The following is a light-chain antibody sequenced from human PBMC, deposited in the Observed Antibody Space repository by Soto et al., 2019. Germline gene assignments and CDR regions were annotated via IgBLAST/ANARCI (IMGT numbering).Light chain of an antibody. CDR1: SRDVGGYNY. CDR3: SSYAGSNNLGV. Sequence: QSALTQPPSASGSPGQSVTISCTGTSRDVGGYNYVSWYQQHPGKAPKLMIYEVSKRPSGVPVRFSGSKSGNTASLTVSGLQAEDEADYYCSSYAGSNNLGVFGTGTKVTVL. V-gene: IGLV2-8*01. J-gene: IGLJ1*01. CDR2: EVS.